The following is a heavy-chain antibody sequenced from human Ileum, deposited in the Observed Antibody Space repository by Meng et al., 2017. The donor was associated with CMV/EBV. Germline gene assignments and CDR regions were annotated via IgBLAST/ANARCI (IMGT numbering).Heavy chain of an antibody. D-gene: IGHD3-22*01. V-gene: IGHV1-69*10. Sequence: SVKVSCKASGGTFSSYAISWVRQAPGQGLEWMGGIIPILGIANYAQKFQGRVTMTRDTSTSTVYMELSSLRSEDTAVYYCARDSSGYPAGDWGQGTLVTVSS. CDR1: GGTFSSYA. J-gene: IGHJ4*02. CDR3: ARDSSGYPAGD. CDR2: IIPILGIA.